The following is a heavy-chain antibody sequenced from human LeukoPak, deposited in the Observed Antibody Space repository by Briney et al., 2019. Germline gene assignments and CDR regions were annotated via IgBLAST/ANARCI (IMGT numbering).Heavy chain of an antibody. CDR1: GFTFSSYA. CDR2: ISGRGGST. CDR3: AKGYCSSTSCSYFDY. V-gene: IGHV3-23*01. J-gene: IGHJ4*02. D-gene: IGHD2-2*01. Sequence: PGGSLRLSCAASGFTFSSYAMSWVRQAPGKGLEWVSAISGRGGSTYYADSVKGRFTISRDNSKNTLYLQMNSLRAEDTAVYYCAKGYCSSTSCSYFDYWGQGTLVTVSS.